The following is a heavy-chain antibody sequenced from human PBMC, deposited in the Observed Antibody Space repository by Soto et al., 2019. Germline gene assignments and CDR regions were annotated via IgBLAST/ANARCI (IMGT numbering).Heavy chain of an antibody. J-gene: IGHJ6*02. V-gene: IGHV3-7*01. CDR2: IKQDGSEK. D-gene: IGHD3-3*01. Sequence: GGSLRLSCAASGFTFSSYWMSWVRQAPGKGLEWVANIKQDGSEKYHVDSVKGRFTISRDNAKNSLYLQMNSLRAEDTAVYYCARRGYDFWSGYYRSYYYYGMDVWGQGTTVTVSS. CDR3: ARRGYDFWSGYYRSYYYYGMDV. CDR1: GFTFSSYW.